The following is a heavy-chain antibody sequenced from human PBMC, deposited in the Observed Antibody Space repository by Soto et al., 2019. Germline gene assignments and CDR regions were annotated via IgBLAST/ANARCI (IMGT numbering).Heavy chain of an antibody. CDR1: GGSISSSSYY. CDR3: ARRVKYGSGRRPAYYFDY. D-gene: IGHD3-10*01. V-gene: IGHV4-61*05. J-gene: IGHJ4*02. CDR2: IYYSGNT. Sequence: PSETLSLTCTVSGGSISSSSYYWGWIRQPPGKGLEWIGYIYYSGNTNYNPSLKSRVTISVDTSKNQFSLKLSSVTAADTAVYYCARRVKYGSGRRPAYYFDYWGQGTLVTVSS.